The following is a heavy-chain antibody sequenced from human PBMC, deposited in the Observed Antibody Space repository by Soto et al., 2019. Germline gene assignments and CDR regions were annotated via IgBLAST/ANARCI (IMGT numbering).Heavy chain of an antibody. J-gene: IGHJ4*02. Sequence: EVQLVESGGGLVQHGGSLRLSCAASGFTFSDHYMDWVRQAPGKGLEWVGRTRNKANRYTTEYAASVKGRFTISRDESKKTLYLQMNSLKTEDTAVYYCARVSANYHFDYWGQGTLVTVSS. CDR2: TRNKANRYTT. D-gene: IGHD1-7*01. CDR3: ARVSANYHFDY. CDR1: GFTFSDHY. V-gene: IGHV3-72*01.